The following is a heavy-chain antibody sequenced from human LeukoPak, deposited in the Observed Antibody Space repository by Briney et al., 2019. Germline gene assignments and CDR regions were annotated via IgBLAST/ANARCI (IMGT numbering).Heavy chain of an antibody. D-gene: IGHD4-23*01. CDR1: GFTFSSYG. V-gene: IGHV3-30*02. J-gene: IGHJ4*02. Sequence: GGSLRLSCAASGFTFSSYGMHWVRQAPGKGLEWVAFIRYDGSNKYYADSVKGRFTISRDNSKNTLYLHVNSLRPEDTAVYHCARGARKGDDYGGFFDNWGQGILVTVSS. CDR2: IRYDGSNK. CDR3: ARGARKGDDYGGFFDN.